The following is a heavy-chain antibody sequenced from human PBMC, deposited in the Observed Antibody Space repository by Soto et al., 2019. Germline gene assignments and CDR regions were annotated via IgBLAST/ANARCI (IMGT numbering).Heavy chain of an antibody. Sequence: SVKVSCKTSGFTFTSSVVQWVRQARGQRLEWIGWIVVGSGNTKHAQKFQERVTITRDMSTSTAYMEMSSLRSEDTAVYYCAAAPYYYDSSGYIYFQHWGQGTLVTVSS. CDR2: IVVGSGNT. D-gene: IGHD3-22*01. CDR3: AAAPYYYDSSGYIYFQH. J-gene: IGHJ1*01. CDR1: GFTFTSSV. V-gene: IGHV1-58*01.